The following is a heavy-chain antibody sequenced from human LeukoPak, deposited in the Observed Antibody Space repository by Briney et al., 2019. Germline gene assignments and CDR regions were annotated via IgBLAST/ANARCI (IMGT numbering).Heavy chain of an antibody. CDR1: GFTFRNYW. CDR3: ARHPNSNWDY. J-gene: IGHJ4*02. V-gene: IGHV3-7*03. CDR2: INEGGNEK. Sequence: GGSLRLSCGVSGFTFRNYWMTWVRQVPGKGLEWVVNINEGGNEKNYVDSVKGRFTVSRDNAQNSLYLQMNSLRVEDMAVYYCARHPNSNWDYWGQGTLVTVSS. D-gene: IGHD1-1*01.